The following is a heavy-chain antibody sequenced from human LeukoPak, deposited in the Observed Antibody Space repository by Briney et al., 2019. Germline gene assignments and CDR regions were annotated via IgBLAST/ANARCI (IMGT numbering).Heavy chain of an antibody. CDR1: GYTFTSYY. V-gene: IGHV1-46*01. CDR3: ALIIGGLPTFDY. Sequence: ASVKVSCKASGYTFTSYYMHWVRQAPGQGLEWMGIINPSGGSTRYAQKFQGRVTMTRDTSTSTVYMELSSLRSEDTAVYYCALIIGGLPTFDYWGQGTLVTVSS. CDR2: INPSGGST. D-gene: IGHD2/OR15-2a*01. J-gene: IGHJ4*02.